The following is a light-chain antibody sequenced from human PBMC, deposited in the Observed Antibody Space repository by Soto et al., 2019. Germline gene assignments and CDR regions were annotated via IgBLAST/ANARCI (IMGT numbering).Light chain of an antibody. Sequence: EIPLPQSPSTLSASLGYRVAITLRASQSVNTYLHWYQQKAGQAPKLLIYAASNLQSGVPSRFSGRGSGTDFTLTVESLQPEDFATYYCQQGYSNPWTFGQGTKVDI. CDR3: QQGYSNPWT. V-gene: IGKV1-39*01. CDR1: QSVNTY. J-gene: IGKJ1*01. CDR2: AAS.